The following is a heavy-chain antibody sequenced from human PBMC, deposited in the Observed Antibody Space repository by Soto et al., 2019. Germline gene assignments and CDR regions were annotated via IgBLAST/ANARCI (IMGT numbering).Heavy chain of an antibody. CDR1: GYTFTSYA. V-gene: IGHV1-3*01. D-gene: IGHD3-9*01. Sequence: GASVKVSCKASGYTFTSYAMHWVRQAPGQRLEWMGWINAGNGNTKYSQKFQGRFTISRDNSKNTLYLQMNSLRAEDTAVYYCAKVGRYYDILTGYRDYYGMDVWGQGTTVTVSS. CDR2: INAGNGNT. CDR3: AKVGRYYDILTGYRDYYGMDV. J-gene: IGHJ6*02.